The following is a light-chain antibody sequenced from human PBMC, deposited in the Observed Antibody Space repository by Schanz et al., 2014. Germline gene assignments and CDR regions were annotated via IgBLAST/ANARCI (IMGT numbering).Light chain of an antibody. CDR2: GAS. CDR1: QSVSSN. J-gene: IGKJ1*01. CDR3: QHYGSSPER. V-gene: IGKV3-20*01. Sequence: EIVMTQSPATLSVSPGERATLSCRASQSVSSNLAWYQQKPGQAPRLLIYGASTRATGIPDRFSGSGSGTDFTLTISRLEPEDFAVYYCQHYGSSPERFGQGTKVEIK.